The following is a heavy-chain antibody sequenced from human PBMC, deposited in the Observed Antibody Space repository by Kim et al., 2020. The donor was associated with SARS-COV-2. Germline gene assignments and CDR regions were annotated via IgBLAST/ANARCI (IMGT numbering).Heavy chain of an antibody. Sequence: SVKVSCKASGGTFSSYAISWVRQAPGQGLEWMGGIIPIFGTANYAQKFQGRVTITADESTSTAYMELSSLRSEDTAVYYCARDQTKGRNIVVVPAAMGPRYYYYYGMDVWGQGTTVTVSS. D-gene: IGHD2-2*01. J-gene: IGHJ6*02. V-gene: IGHV1-69*13. CDR1: GGTFSSYA. CDR2: IIPIFGTA. CDR3: ARDQTKGRNIVVVPAAMGPRYYYYYGMDV.